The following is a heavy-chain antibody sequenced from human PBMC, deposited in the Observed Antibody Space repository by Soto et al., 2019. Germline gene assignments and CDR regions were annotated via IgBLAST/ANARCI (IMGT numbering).Heavy chain of an antibody. V-gene: IGHV4-30-2*01. J-gene: IGHJ5*02. CDR1: GGSISSGGYS. CDR3: ARVVPGARFVANWFDP. Sequence: TLSLTCAVSGGSISSGGYSWSWIRQPPGKGLEWIGYIYPSGSTYYHPSLKSRVTISVDRSKNQFSLKLSSVTAADTAVYCCARVVPGARFVANWFDPWGQGTLVTVSS. D-gene: IGHD2-2*01. CDR2: IYPSGST.